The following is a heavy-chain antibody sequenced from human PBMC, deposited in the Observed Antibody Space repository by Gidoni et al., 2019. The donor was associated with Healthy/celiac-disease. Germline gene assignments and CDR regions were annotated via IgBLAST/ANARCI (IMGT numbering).Heavy chain of an antibody. J-gene: IGHJ4*02. D-gene: IGHD1-7*01. Sequence: EVQLVESGGGLVKPGGSLRLYCAASGFTFSSYSMNWVRQAPGKGLEWVSSISSSSSYIYYADAVKGRFTITRDNAKNSLYLQMSSLRAEDTAVYYCAREDGTTDYWGQGTLVTVSS. CDR2: ISSSSSYI. CDR3: AREDGTTDY. CDR1: GFTFSSYS. V-gene: IGHV3-21*01.